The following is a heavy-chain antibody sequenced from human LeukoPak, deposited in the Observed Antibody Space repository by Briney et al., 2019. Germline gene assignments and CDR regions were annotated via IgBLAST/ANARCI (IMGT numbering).Heavy chain of an antibody. J-gene: IGHJ4*02. CDR2: ISSSSSTI. CDR1: GFTFSSYS. V-gene: IGHV3-48*01. D-gene: IGHD6-6*01. Sequence: GGSLRLSCAASGFTFSSYSMNWVRQAPGKGLEWVSYISSSSSTIYYADSVKGRFTISRDNAKNSLYLQMNSLRAEDTAVYYCASSHSSSSNYYFDYWGQGTLVTVSS. CDR3: ASSHSSSSNYYFDY.